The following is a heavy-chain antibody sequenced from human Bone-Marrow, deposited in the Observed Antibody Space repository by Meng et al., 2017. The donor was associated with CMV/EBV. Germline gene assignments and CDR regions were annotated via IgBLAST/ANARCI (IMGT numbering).Heavy chain of an antibody. J-gene: IGHJ6*02. CDR2: ISHSGYI. CDR1: GGSFDGYY. D-gene: IGHD4-17*01. Sequence: SETLSLTCAVSGGSFDGYYWTWIRQTPGKGLEWIGEISHSGYITYSPSLTSRVTISLDTSKNHFSLQLNSVTAADTAVYFCARGDYVEHYYGMNVWGQGPTVTVYS. V-gene: IGHV4-34*01. CDR3: ARGDYVEHYYGMNV.